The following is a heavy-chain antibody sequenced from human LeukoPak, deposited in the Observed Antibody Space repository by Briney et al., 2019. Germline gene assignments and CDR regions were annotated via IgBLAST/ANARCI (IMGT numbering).Heavy chain of an antibody. V-gene: IGHV2-70*11. D-gene: IGHD2-15*01. CDR2: IDWDDYK. CDR3: ARVAVVVVAATQDYYYGMDV. J-gene: IGHJ6*02. CDR1: GFSLSTSGMC. Sequence: RESGPTLVNPTQTLTLTCTFSGFSLSTSGMCVSWIRQPPGKALEWLARIDWDDYKYYSKSLKTRLTISKDTSKNQVVLTMTNMDPVDTATYYCARVAVVVVAATQDYYYGMDVWGQGTTVTVSS.